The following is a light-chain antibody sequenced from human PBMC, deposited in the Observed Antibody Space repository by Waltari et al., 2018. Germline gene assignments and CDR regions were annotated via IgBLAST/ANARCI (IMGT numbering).Light chain of an antibody. CDR1: QSISYW. J-gene: IGKJ2*01. CDR2: QAS. V-gene: IGKV1-5*03. Sequence: DIQMTQSPSTLSASVGDRVTITCRASQSISYWLAWYQQKPGKAPRLLIYQASSLESGVPSRFSGSGSGTEFILTISSLQPDDFATFYCQQYNRYPYTFGQGTKLEI. CDR3: QQYNRYPYT.